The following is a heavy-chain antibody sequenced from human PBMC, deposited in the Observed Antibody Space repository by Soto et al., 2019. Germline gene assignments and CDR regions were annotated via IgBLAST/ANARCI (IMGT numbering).Heavy chain of an antibody. CDR1: GGSISSGNW. J-gene: IGHJ6*02. V-gene: IGHV4-4*02. CDR2: IYHTGTT. CDR3: AATPDYYYGMDV. Sequence: PSETLSLTCAVSGGSISSGNWWSWVRQPPGKGLEWIGEIYHTGTTNYNPSLKSRVTISVDKSKNQFSLKLTSVTAADTAVYYCAATPDYYYGMDVWGQGTTVTSP.